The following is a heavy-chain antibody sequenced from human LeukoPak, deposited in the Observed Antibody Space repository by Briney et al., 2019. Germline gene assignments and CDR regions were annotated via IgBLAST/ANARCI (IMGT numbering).Heavy chain of an antibody. J-gene: IGHJ4*02. CDR2: IYTSGST. CDR3: ARGSGTRSDNYFDY. V-gene: IGHV4-4*07. D-gene: IGHD1-1*01. Sequence: VKPSETLSLTCTVSGGSISSYYWSWIRPPAGKGLEWIGRIYTSGSTNYNPSLKSRVTMSVDTSKNQFSLKLSSVTAADTAVYYCARGSGTRSDNYFDYWGQGTLVTVSS. CDR1: GGSISSYY.